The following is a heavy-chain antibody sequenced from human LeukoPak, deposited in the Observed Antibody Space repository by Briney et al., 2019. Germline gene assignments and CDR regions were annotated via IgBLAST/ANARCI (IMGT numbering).Heavy chain of an antibody. J-gene: IGHJ4*02. CDR2: IYYSGST. CDR1: GGSISSDGYY. CDR3: ARFGDLYCGSPSCVDY. V-gene: IGHV4-31*03. Sequence: SETLSLTCSVSGGSISSDGYYWSWIRQHPGKGLEWIGYIYYSGSTYYNPSLKSRVTISVDTSKNQFSLKLSSVTAADTAVYYCARFGDLYCGSPSCVDYWGQGTLVTVSS. D-gene: IGHD2-2*01.